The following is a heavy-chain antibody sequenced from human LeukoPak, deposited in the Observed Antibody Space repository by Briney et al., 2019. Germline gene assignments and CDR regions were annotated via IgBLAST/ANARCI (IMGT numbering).Heavy chain of an antibody. D-gene: IGHD3-3*01. Sequence: SETLSLTCTVSGYSISSGYYWGWIRQPPGKGLEWIGSIYHSGSTYYNPSLKSRVTISVDTSKNQFSLKLSSVTAADTAVYYCARAEAYYDFWSGYNYYYYMDVWGKGTTVTVSS. V-gene: IGHV4-38-2*02. CDR2: IYHSGST. CDR1: GYSISSGYY. CDR3: ARAEAYYDFWSGYNYYYYMDV. J-gene: IGHJ6*03.